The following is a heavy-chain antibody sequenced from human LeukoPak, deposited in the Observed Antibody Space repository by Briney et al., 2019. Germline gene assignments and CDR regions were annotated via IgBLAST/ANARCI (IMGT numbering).Heavy chain of an antibody. J-gene: IGHJ5*02. CDR1: GFSIGNHG. CDR3: ARDWGSSGWYNWFDP. V-gene: IGHV3-30*03. D-gene: IGHD3-16*01. CDR2: ISHDGGAE. Sequence: PGTSLRLSCAVSGFSIGNHGMHWVRQAPDKGLEWVAMISHDGGAEYYGDSVKGRLTISRDNSENTLYLQMNGLRVEDTAVYYCARDWGSSGWYNWFDPWGQGTLVTVSS.